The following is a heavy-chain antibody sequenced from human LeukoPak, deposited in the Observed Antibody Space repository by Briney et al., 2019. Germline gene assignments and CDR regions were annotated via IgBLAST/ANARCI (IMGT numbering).Heavy chain of an antibody. CDR1: GFTFSSYA. D-gene: IGHD3-3*01. CDR3: AKGSYDFWSGYYTGCWFDP. CDR2: ISGSGGST. V-gene: IGHV3-23*01. Sequence: GGSLRLSCAASGFTFSSYAMSWVRQAPGKGLEWVSAISGSGGSTYYADSVKGRFTISRDNSKNTLYLQMNSLRAEDTAVYYCAKGSYDFWSGYYTGCWFDPWGQGTLVTVSS. J-gene: IGHJ5*02.